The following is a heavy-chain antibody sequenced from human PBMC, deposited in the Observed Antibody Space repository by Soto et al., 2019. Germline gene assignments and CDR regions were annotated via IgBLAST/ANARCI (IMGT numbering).Heavy chain of an antibody. CDR2: MNPNSGNT. Sequence: ASVKVSCKASGYTFTSYDINWVRQATGQGLEWMGWMNPNSGNTGYAQKFQGRVTMTRNTSISTAYMELGSLRSEDTAVYYCARWPTGIYYYYYMDVWGKGTTVTVSS. CDR3: ARWPTGIYYYYYMDV. CDR1: GYTFTSYD. D-gene: IGHD3-9*01. V-gene: IGHV1-8*01. J-gene: IGHJ6*03.